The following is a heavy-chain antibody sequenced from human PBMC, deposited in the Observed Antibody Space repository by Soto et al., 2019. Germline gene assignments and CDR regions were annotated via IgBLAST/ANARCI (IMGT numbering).Heavy chain of an antibody. D-gene: IGHD3-10*01. J-gene: IGHJ4*02. CDR3: AKDYYGSGSYLDY. CDR2: ISWNSGSI. CDR1: VFTFDDYA. Sequence: PGGSLRLSCAASVFTFDDYAMHWVRQAPGKGLEWVSGISWNSGSIGYADSVKGRFTISRDNAKNSLYLQMNSLRAEDTALYYCAKDYYGSGSYLDYWGQGTLVTVSS. V-gene: IGHV3-9*01.